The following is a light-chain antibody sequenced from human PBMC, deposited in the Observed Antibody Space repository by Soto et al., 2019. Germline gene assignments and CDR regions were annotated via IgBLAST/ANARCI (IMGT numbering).Light chain of an antibody. CDR1: QSVSSN. CDR3: KQYDNWPLN. CDR2: GAS. J-gene: IGKJ4*01. V-gene: IGKV3-15*01. Sequence: EIVMTQSPATLSVSPGERATLSCRASQSVSSNLAWYQQKPGQAPRLLIYGASTRATGIPARFSGSGSGTEFNITLSSLQSEDFAVYYCKQYDNWPLNFGGGTTV.